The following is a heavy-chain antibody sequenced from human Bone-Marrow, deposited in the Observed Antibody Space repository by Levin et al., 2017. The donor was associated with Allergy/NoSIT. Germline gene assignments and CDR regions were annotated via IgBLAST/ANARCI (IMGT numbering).Heavy chain of an antibody. V-gene: IGHV4-59*08. Sequence: SQTLSLTCTVSGGSISSYYWSWIRQPPGKGLEWIGYIYYSGSTNYNPSLKSRVTISVDTSNNQFSLKLSSVTAADTAVYYCASHRGSRWHYFDYWGQGTLVTVSS. CDR3: ASHRGSRWHYFDY. D-gene: IGHD3-16*01. CDR2: IYYSGST. J-gene: IGHJ4*02. CDR1: GGSISSYY.